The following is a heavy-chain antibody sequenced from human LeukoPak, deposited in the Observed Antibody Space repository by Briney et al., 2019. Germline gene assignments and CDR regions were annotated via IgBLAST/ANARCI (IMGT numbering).Heavy chain of an antibody. J-gene: IGHJ3*02. Sequence: PGGSLRLSCAASGLTFSSSWMHWVRQAPGKGLVWVSRINSDGSKTDYADSVKGRFTISRDNAKNTLYLQMNSLRAEDTAVYYCARDRESAFDIWGQGTMVTVSS. CDR3: ARDRESAFDI. CDR1: GLTFSSSW. D-gene: IGHD3-10*01. CDR2: INSDGSKT. V-gene: IGHV3-74*01.